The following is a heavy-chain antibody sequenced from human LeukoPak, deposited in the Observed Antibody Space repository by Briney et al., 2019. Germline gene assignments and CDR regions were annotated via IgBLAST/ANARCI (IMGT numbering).Heavy chain of an antibody. Sequence: ASVKLTLSSSGYSFSSCSISWVRQAPGQGLEWMGWISGYNGNTNYAQKFQGRVTLTTDTSTSTAYMELRSLRSDDTAIYYCARGLNWNYDLEWDATWGQGTLVTVSS. CDR2: ISGYNGNT. CDR3: ARGLNWNYDLEWDAT. V-gene: IGHV1-18*01. J-gene: IGHJ5*02. D-gene: IGHD1-7*01. CDR1: GYSFSSCS.